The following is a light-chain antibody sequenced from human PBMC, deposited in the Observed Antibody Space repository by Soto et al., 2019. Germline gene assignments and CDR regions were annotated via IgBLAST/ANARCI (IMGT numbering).Light chain of an antibody. CDR2: DAS. Sequence: DIQMTQSPSSLSASVGDRVTITCQASQDISNYLNWYQQKPGKAPKVLMYDASKLETGVPSRFSGSGSGTHFTFTISSLQPEDFATYYCQQYDNPPFTFGPGTKVDIK. CDR3: QQYDNPPFT. J-gene: IGKJ3*01. CDR1: QDISNY. V-gene: IGKV1-33*01.